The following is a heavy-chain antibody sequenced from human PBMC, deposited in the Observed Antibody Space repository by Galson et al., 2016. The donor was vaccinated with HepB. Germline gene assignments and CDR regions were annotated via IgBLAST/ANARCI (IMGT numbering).Heavy chain of an antibody. Sequence: SLRLSCAASGFTFSRYTMNWVRQTPGKGLEWVSSITSGSDYIYEAHSVKGRFTISRDNAKNSLYLQMNSLRAEDTAVYYCARGGMFYYDSFGVGFYWGQGTLVTVSS. CDR1: GFTFSRYT. D-gene: IGHD3-22*01. J-gene: IGHJ4*02. CDR2: ITSGSDYI. V-gene: IGHV3-21*04. CDR3: ARGGMFYYDSFGVGFY.